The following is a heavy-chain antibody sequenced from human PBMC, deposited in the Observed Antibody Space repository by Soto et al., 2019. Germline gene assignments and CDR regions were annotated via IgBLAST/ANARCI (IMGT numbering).Heavy chain of an antibody. CDR3: VKDRNSSFDWFLDY. CDR1: GYTFSSYA. V-gene: IGHV3-64D*06. CDR2: ISSSGGST. D-gene: IGHD3-9*01. Sequence: GGSLRLSCSASGYTFSSYAMHWVRQAPGKGLEYVSAISSSGGSTYYPDSVNGRFTISRDNSKNTLYLQMSSLRAEDTAVYYCVKDRNSSFDWFLDYWGQGTLVTVSS. J-gene: IGHJ4*02.